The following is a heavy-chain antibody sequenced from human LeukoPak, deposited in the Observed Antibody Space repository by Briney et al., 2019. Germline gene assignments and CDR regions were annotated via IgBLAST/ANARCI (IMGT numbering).Heavy chain of an antibody. CDR1: GGTFISYA. CDR2: IIPIFGTA. J-gene: IGHJ6*04. V-gene: IGHV1-69*06. Sequence: SVKVSCKASGGTFISYAISWVRQAPGKGLEWMGGIIPIFGTAKYAQKFQGRVTITADKSTSTACMELSSLRSEDTAVYYCARGNDYVWGSYRYTIQVAAPYYYYYGMDVWGKGTTVTVSS. CDR3: ARGNDYVWGSYRYTIQVAAPYYYYYGMDV. D-gene: IGHD3-16*02.